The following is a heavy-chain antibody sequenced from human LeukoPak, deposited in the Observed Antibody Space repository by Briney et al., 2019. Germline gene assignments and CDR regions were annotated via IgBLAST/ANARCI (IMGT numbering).Heavy chain of an antibody. CDR1: GGSISSSSYY. CDR3: ARHEPYCSGGSCWLDY. D-gene: IGHD2-15*01. Sequence: PSETLSLTCTASGGSISSSSYYWGWIRQPPGKGLEWIGSIYYSGSTYYNPSLKSRVTISVDTSKNQFSLKLSSVTAADTAVYYCARHEPYCSGGSCWLDYWGQGTLVTVSS. CDR2: IYYSGST. J-gene: IGHJ4*02. V-gene: IGHV4-39*01.